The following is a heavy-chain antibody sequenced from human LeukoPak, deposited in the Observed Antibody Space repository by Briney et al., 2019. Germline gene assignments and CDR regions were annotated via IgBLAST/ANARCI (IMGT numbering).Heavy chain of an antibody. V-gene: IGHV3-7*01. D-gene: IGHD5-12*01. J-gene: IGHJ5*02. CDR2: IKQDGSEK. Sequence: PGGSLRLSCAASGFTFSSYWMSWVRQAPGKGLEWVANIKQDGSEKYYVDSVKGRFTISRDNAKNSLYLQMNSLRAEDTAVYYCARVAYSGYYGGVDPWGQGTLVTVSS. CDR3: ARVAYSGYYGGVDP. CDR1: GFTFSSYW.